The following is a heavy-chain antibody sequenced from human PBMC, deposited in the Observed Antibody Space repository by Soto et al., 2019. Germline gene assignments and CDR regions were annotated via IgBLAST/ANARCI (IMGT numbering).Heavy chain of an antibody. V-gene: IGHV3-33*01. J-gene: IGHJ5*02. CDR1: GYTFIRYG. CDR2: IWYDGSNK. CDR3: ARDGSGGAWGWFDP. Sequence: QVQLVESGGGVVQPGMSLRLSCAASGYTFIRYGMHWVRQAPGKGLEWVAVIWYDGSNKYYADSVKGRFTISRDNSKNTVFLQMDSLRVEDTALYYCARDGSGGAWGWFDPWGQGTLVSFSS. D-gene: IGHD3-10*01.